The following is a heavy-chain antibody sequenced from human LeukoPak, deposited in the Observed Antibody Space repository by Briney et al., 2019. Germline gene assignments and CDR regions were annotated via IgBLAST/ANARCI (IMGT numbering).Heavy chain of an antibody. D-gene: IGHD2-15*01. CDR2: ISAYNGNT. Sequence: GASVKVSCKASGYTFTSYGISWVRQAPGLGLEWMGWISAYNGNTNYAQKLQGRVTMTTDTSTSTAYMELRSLRSDDTAVYYCARDKGDIVVVVAATHGAFDIWGQGTMVTVSS. V-gene: IGHV1-18*01. CDR3: ARDKGDIVVVVAATHGAFDI. J-gene: IGHJ3*02. CDR1: GYTFTSYG.